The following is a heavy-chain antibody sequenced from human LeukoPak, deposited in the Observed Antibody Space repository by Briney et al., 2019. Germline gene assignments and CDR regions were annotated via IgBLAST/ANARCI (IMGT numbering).Heavy chain of an antibody. V-gene: IGHV3-7*01. CDR2: IKQDGSEK. CDR3: AREWSIQPSGPAYYYYGMDV. CDR1: GFTFSSYW. D-gene: IGHD1-14*01. J-gene: IGHJ6*02. Sequence: GGSLRLSCAASGFTFSSYWMSWVRQAPGKGLEWVANIKQDGSEKYYVDSVKGRFTISRDNAKNSLYLQMNSLRAEDTAVYYCAREWSIQPSGPAYYYYGMDVWGQGTTVTVSS.